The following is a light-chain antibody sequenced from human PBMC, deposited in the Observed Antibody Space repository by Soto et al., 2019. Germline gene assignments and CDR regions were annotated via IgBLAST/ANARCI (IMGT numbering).Light chain of an antibody. CDR3: QNYNRAPL. Sequence: DIQMTQSPSSLSASVGDRVTVTCRASQGISNYLAWYQQKPGKVPMLLIYGASTLQSGVPSRFSGSGSGTDFTLTISSLQPEDVATYYCQNYNRAPLFGQGTRLEIK. CDR1: QGISNY. CDR2: GAS. V-gene: IGKV1-27*01. J-gene: IGKJ5*01.